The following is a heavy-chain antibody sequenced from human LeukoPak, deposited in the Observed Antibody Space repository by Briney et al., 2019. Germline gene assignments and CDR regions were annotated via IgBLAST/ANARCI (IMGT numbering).Heavy chain of an antibody. CDR1: GGTFGSYA. Sequence: GSSVKVSCTSSGGTFGSYAISGVRQARGQGLERMEGIIPIFGTANYAQKFQGRVTITTDESTSTAYMELSSLRSEDTAVYYCARTVNYYDSSGPVFDCWGQGTLVTVSS. CDR2: IIPIFGTA. CDR3: ARTVNYYDSSGPVFDC. V-gene: IGHV1-69*05. D-gene: IGHD3-22*01. J-gene: IGHJ4*02.